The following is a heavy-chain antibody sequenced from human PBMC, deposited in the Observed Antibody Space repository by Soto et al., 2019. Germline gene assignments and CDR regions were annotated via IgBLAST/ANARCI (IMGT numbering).Heavy chain of an antibody. D-gene: IGHD2-2*02. CDR1: GGSISSGDYY. Sequence: QVQLQESGPGLVKPSQTLSLTCTVSGGSISSGDYYWSWIRQPPGKGLEWIGYIYYSGSTYYNPSLKSLVTISLDTSKNQFSLKLSSVTAADTALYYCAREFQYCISTSCYIAAFDIWGQGTMVTVSS. V-gene: IGHV4-30-4*01. CDR2: IYYSGST. CDR3: AREFQYCISTSCYIAAFDI. J-gene: IGHJ3*02.